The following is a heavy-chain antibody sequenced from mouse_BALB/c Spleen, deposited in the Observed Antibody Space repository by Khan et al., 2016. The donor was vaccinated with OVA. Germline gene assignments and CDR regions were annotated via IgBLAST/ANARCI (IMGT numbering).Heavy chain of an antibody. D-gene: IGHD1-1*01. Sequence: EVELVESGGGLVQPGGSRKLSCAASVFTFSAYGMAWVRQAPGKGPEWVAVISNLGYSIYYADTVTGRFTISRDNAKNTLYLDMSSLRSEDTAIYYCSRLYYGSSCAYWGQGTLVTVSA. CDR2: ISNLGYSI. J-gene: IGHJ3*01. CDR3: SRLYYGSSCAY. CDR1: VFTFSAYG. V-gene: IGHV5-15*02.